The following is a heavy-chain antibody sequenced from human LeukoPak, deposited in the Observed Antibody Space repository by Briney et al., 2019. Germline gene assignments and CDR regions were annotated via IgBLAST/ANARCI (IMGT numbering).Heavy chain of an antibody. V-gene: IGHV1-69*04. Sequence: ASVKVSSKASGGTFSSYAISWVRQAPGQGLEWMGRIIPILGIANYAQKFQGRVTITADKSTSTAYMELSSLRSEDTAVYYCARELEMASKTFQHWGQGTLVTVSS. CDR1: GGTFSSYA. J-gene: IGHJ1*01. CDR2: IIPILGIA. CDR3: ARELEMASKTFQH. D-gene: IGHD5-24*01.